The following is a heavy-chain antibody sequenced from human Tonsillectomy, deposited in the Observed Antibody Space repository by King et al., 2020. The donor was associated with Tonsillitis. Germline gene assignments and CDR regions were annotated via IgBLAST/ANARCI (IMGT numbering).Heavy chain of an antibody. CDR1: GFTFSSYL. CDR3: AGGSGWLMEF. D-gene: IGHD6-19*01. J-gene: IGHJ4*02. V-gene: IGHV3-7*04. CDR2: IRQNGNKE. Sequence: VQLVESGGGLVQPGGSLRLSCAASGFTFSSYLMNLVRQAPGKGLEWVAMIRQNGNKEYYVDSVKGRLTISRDNAKSSLFLQMNSLRAEYTAVDYCAGGSGWLMEFWGQGTLVTVSS.